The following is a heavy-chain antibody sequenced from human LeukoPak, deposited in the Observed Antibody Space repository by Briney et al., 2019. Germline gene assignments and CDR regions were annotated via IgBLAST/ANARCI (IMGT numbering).Heavy chain of an antibody. D-gene: IGHD3-22*01. Sequence: GGSLRLSCAASGFTFSGYEMNWVRQAPGKGLEWVSYISSSGYGIYYADSVKGRFTISRDNAKNSLYLQMNTLRAEDTAVYYCARDRPYDSIGDPIDYWGQGTLVTVSS. CDR3: ARDRPYDSIGDPIDY. CDR1: GFTFSGYE. V-gene: IGHV3-48*03. CDR2: ISSSGYGI. J-gene: IGHJ4*02.